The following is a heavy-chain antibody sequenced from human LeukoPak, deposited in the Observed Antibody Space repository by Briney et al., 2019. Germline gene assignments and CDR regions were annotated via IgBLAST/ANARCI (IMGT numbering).Heavy chain of an antibody. CDR2: ISYDGSNK. Sequence: PGGSLRLSCAASGLTFSSYAMHWVRQAPGKGLEWVAVISYDGSNKYYADSVKGRFTISRDNSKNTLYPQMNSLRAEDTAVYYCAREGSHYYDSSGFDYWGQGTLVTVSS. D-gene: IGHD3-22*01. CDR1: GLTFSSYA. CDR3: AREGSHYYDSSGFDY. J-gene: IGHJ4*02. V-gene: IGHV3-30-3*01.